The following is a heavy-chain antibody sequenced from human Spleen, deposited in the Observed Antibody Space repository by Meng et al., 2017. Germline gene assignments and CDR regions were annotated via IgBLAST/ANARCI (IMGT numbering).Heavy chain of an antibody. CDR3: VRFRGEVVAAPPSL. Sequence: SETLSLTCAVYGGSLNGYYWSWIRQPPGKGLEWIGEINYSGSTHYNPSLKSRVTISVDTSKNHFSLILTSVTAADTAVYYCVRFRGEVVAAPPSLWGQGTLVTVSS. CDR1: GGSLNGYY. J-gene: IGHJ4*02. V-gene: IGHV4-34*01. CDR2: INYSGST. D-gene: IGHD2-15*01.